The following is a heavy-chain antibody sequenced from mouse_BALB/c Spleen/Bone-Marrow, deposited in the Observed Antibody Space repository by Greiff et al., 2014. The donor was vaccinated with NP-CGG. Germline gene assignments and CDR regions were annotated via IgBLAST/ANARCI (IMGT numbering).Heavy chain of an antibody. J-gene: IGHJ4*01. V-gene: IGHV2-9*02. D-gene: IGHD6-1*01. CDR3: TRSGVRRPAMNY. Sequence: VKLQESGPGLVAPSQCLSITCTASGFSLTSYGVHWVRQPPGKGLEWLGVICAGGSTNYYSALMSRLSISKDNTKNQVFLKMNSLQIDETAMYYCTRSGVRRPAMNYGGQETSVTVSS. CDR2: ICAGGST. CDR1: GFSLTSYG.